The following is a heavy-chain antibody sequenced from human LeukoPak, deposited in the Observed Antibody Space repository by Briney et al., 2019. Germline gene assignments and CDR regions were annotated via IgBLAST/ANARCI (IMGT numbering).Heavy chain of an antibody. J-gene: IGHJ6*04. D-gene: IGHD2-2*01. Sequence: ASVKVSCKVSGYTLTELSMHWVRQAPGKGLEWMGGFDPEDGETIYAQKFQGRVTMTEDTSTDTAYMELSSLRSEDTAVYYCARARGHCSSTSCYYYYGMDVWGKGTTVTVSS. V-gene: IGHV1-24*01. CDR3: ARARGHCSSTSCYYYYGMDV. CDR2: FDPEDGET. CDR1: GYTLTELS.